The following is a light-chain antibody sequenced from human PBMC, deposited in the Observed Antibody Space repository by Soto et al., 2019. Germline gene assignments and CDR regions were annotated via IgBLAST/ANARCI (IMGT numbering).Light chain of an antibody. Sequence: QSVLTQPASVSGSTGQSITISCTGTSSDVGGYNYVYWYQQHPGKAPKLMIYDVSNRPSGVAKRFSGSKSGNTASLTISGLPAEDDADYYCSSDTSISTYVFGTGTKLTVL. CDR1: SSDVGGYNY. V-gene: IGLV2-14*01. CDR2: DVS. CDR3: SSDTSISTYV. J-gene: IGLJ1*01.